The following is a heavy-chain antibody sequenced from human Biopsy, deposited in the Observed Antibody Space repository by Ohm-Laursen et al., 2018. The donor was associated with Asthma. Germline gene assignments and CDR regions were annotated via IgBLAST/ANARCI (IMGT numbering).Heavy chain of an antibody. CDR3: ARDIVATMIGYYYYGMDV. Sequence: SLRLSCAASGFTFSSYGMHWVRQAPGKGLEGVAVIWYDGGNKYYADSVKGRFIISRDNSRNTLYLQMNSLRAEDTAVYYCARDIVATMIGYYYYGMDVWGQGTTVTVSS. D-gene: IGHD5-12*01. J-gene: IGHJ6*02. CDR1: GFTFSSYG. CDR2: IWYDGGNK. V-gene: IGHV3-33*08.